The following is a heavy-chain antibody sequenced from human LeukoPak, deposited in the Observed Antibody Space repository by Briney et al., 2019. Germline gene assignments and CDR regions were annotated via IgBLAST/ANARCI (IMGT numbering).Heavy chain of an antibody. CDR1: GFTFSSYA. J-gene: IGHJ4*02. Sequence: GGSLRLSCAASGFTFSSYAMSWVRQAPGKGLEWVSAISGSGDSTYYGDSVKGRYTISRDNSKNTLYLQMNSLRAEDTAVYYRAKTRPLDSSSWSHGDYWGQGTLVTVSS. CDR2: ISGSGDST. V-gene: IGHV3-23*01. CDR3: AKTRPLDSSSWSHGDY. D-gene: IGHD6-13*01.